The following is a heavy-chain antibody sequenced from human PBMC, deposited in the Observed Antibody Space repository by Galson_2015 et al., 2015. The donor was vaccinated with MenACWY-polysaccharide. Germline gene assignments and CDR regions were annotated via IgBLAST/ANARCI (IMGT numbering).Heavy chain of an antibody. J-gene: IGHJ4*02. CDR1: GGSISSSNW. CDR3: ASGLGYYDSSGFDY. Sequence: SETLSLTCAVSGGSISSSNWWSWVRQPPGKGLEWIGEIYHSGSTNYNPSLKSRVTISVDKSKNQFSLKLSSVTAADTAVYYCASGLGYYDSSGFDYWGQGTLVTVSS. D-gene: IGHD3-22*01. CDR2: IYHSGST. V-gene: IGHV4-4*02.